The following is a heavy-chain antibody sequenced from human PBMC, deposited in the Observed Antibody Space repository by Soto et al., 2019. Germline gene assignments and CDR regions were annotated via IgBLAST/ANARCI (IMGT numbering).Heavy chain of an antibody. Sequence: TPSLPRHLSPGSISRGSRYWDWFRQAPGKWLEWIAIIYYSGITFYNPSLKGRGTISLDTSKNQFSLKLRSVTAAYTSVDYCARHEGGWVFDLLVQGTSVT. J-gene: IGHJ4*02. CDR1: PGSISRGSRY. CDR3: ARHEGGWVFDL. D-gene: IGHD3-16*01. V-gene: IGHV4-39*01. CDR2: IYYSGIT.